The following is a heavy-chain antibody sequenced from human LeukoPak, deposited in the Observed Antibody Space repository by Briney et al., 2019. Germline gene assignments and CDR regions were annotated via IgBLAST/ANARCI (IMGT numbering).Heavy chain of an antibody. CDR2: IIPIIDIT. CDR3: ARGGQLLWSRFDP. CDR1: GGTFNNYA. Sequence: ASVKVSCKASGGTFNNYAFTWVRQAPGQGLEWMGRIIPIIDITNYAQKFQGRVTITADKSTSTAYMELSSLRSEDTAVYYCARGGQLLWSRFDPWGQGTLVTVSS. J-gene: IGHJ5*02. V-gene: IGHV1-69*04. D-gene: IGHD2-21*01.